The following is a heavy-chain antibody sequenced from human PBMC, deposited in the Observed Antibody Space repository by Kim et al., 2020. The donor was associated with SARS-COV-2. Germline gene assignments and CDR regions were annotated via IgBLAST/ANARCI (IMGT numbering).Heavy chain of an antibody. CDR3: ARGNGSGSYQSPAGC. CDR1: GYTFTNYY. V-gene: IGHV1-46*01. D-gene: IGHD3-10*01. J-gene: IGHJ4*02. Sequence: SVKVSCKTSGYTFTNYYMHWVRQAPGQRIEWMGIINPSDNYTTYAQKIQSRVTMTRDTLKSTVYMELSSLISEDTTVYYCARGNGSGSYQSPAGCWGQG. CDR2: INPSDNYT.